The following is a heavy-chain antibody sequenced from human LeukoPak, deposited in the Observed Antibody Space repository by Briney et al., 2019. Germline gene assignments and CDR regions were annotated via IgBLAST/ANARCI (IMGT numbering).Heavy chain of an antibody. Sequence: GGSLRLSCAASGFTFSSYAMSWVRQAPGKGLEWVSAISGSGGSTYYADSVKGRFTISRDNSKNTLYLQMNSLRAEDTAVYYCAKDLDYYDSSGYNAFDIWGQGTMVTVSS. V-gene: IGHV3-23*01. CDR1: GFTFSSYA. CDR3: AKDLDYYDSSGYNAFDI. D-gene: IGHD3-22*01. CDR2: ISGSGGST. J-gene: IGHJ3*02.